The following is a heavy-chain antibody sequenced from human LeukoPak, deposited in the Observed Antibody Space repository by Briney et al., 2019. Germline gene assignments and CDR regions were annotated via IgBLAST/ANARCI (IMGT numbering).Heavy chain of an antibody. CDR2: ISYDGSNK. Sequence: PGRSLRLSCAASGFTFSSYGRHWVRQAPGKGLEWVAVISYDGSNKYYADSVKGRFTISRDNSKNTLYLQMNSLRAEDTAVYYCAKDSGDYGTPGDYWGQGTLVTVSS. V-gene: IGHV3-30*18. CDR1: GFTFSSYG. D-gene: IGHD4-17*01. CDR3: AKDSGDYGTPGDY. J-gene: IGHJ4*02.